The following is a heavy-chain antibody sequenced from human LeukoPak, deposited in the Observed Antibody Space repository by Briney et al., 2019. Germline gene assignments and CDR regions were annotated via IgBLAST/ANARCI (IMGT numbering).Heavy chain of an antibody. V-gene: IGHV3-7*05. Sequence: GGSLRLSCAASGFTFSSYWMSWVRQAPGKGLEWVANIKQDGSEKYYVDSVKGRFTISRDNAKNSLYLQMNSLRAEDTAVYYCAKKTSSSSGWYFDLWGRGTLVTVSS. D-gene: IGHD6-6*01. J-gene: IGHJ2*01. CDR2: IKQDGSEK. CDR1: GFTFSSYW. CDR3: AKKTSSSSGWYFDL.